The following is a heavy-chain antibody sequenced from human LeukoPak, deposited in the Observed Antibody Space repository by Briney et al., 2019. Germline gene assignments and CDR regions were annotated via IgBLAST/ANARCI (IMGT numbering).Heavy chain of an antibody. D-gene: IGHD4-17*01. CDR2: ISYDGSNK. CDR1: GFTFSSYA. CDR3: ARAYGVYYYGMDV. J-gene: IGHJ6*02. Sequence: GGSLRLSCAASGFTFSSYAMHWVRQAPGKGLEWVAVISYDGSNKYYADSVKGRFTISRDNSKNTLYLQMNSLRAEDTAVYYCARAYGVYYYGMDVWGQGTTVIVSS. V-gene: IGHV3-30-3*01.